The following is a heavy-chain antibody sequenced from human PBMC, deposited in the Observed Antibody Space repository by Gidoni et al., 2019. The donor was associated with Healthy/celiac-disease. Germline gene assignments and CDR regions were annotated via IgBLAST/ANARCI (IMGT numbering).Heavy chain of an antibody. J-gene: IGHJ6*02. Sequence: QLQLQESGPGLVKPSETLSLTCTVPGGSISSSSYYWGWIRQPPGKGLEWSGSIYYSGSTYYNPSLKSRVTISVDTSKNQFSLKLSSVTAADTAVYYCARHSPPRIAARRRYYYYYGMDVWGQGTTVTVSS. D-gene: IGHD6-6*01. CDR2: IYYSGST. CDR1: GGSISSSSYY. V-gene: IGHV4-39*01. CDR3: ARHSPPRIAARRRYYYYYGMDV.